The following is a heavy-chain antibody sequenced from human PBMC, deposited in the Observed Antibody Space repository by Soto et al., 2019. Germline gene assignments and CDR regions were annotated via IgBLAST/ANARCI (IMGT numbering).Heavy chain of an antibody. J-gene: IGHJ5*02. Sequence: EMQLLQSGGGLVQPGGSLRLSCVASGFTFSTYAMSWVRQSPTKGLEWVPAISGGGHTTNYADSVKGRFTISRDNSKNTLYLLMSSLRADDTAIYYCAKGPHYHPWGQGSLVTVSS. D-gene: IGHD3-10*01. CDR3: AKGPHYHP. CDR1: GFTFSTYA. V-gene: IGHV3-23*01. CDR2: ISGGGHTT.